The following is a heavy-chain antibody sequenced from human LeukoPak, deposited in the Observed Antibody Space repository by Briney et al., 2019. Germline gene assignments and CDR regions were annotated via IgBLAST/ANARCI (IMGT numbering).Heavy chain of an antibody. D-gene: IGHD6-13*01. CDR3: ARDDNKGQQVEPFEY. V-gene: IGHV4-31*03. J-gene: IGHJ4*02. CDR1: GGSISSRGYF. CDR2: VYYSGVT. Sequence: SETLSLTCTVSGGSISSRGYFWSWIRQHPGKGLEWIGYVYYSGVTYYNPSLKGRVTISLDTSKNQFSLKMSSVTAADTAVYYCARDDNKGQQVEPFEYWGQGTLVTVSS.